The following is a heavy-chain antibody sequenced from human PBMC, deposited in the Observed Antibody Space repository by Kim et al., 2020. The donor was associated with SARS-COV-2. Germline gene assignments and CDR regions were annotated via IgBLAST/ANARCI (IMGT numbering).Heavy chain of an antibody. J-gene: IGHJ1*01. D-gene: IGHD3-22*01. CDR1: GFTFSAYA. V-gene: IGHV3-23*01. CDR2: ISGSDGTT. Sequence: GGSLRLSCAASGFTFSAYAMGWVRQAPGKGLEWVSGISGSDGTTYYADSVKGRVIISRDNSKNTLHLQMNSLRAEDTAIYYCAKHFGSSGSEFDDWGQGT. CDR3: AKHFGSSGSEFDD.